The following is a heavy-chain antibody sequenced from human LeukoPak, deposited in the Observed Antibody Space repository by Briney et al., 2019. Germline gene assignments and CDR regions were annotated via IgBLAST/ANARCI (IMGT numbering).Heavy chain of an antibody. CDR1: GYSFTTYW. D-gene: IGHD6-13*01. V-gene: IGHV5-51*01. CDR2: IYPGDSDT. Sequence: GESLKISCRGSGYSFTTYWIGWVRQMPGKGLERMGIIYPGDSDTRYSPSFQGQVTISADKSISTAYLQWSSLKASDTAIYYCARRVADSWYFDYWGQGTLVTVSS. CDR3: ARRVADSWYFDY. J-gene: IGHJ4*02.